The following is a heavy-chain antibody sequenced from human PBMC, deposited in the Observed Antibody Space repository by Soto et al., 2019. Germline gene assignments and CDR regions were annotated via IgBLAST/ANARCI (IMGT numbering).Heavy chain of an antibody. CDR1: GGSISSDY. V-gene: IGHV4-59*01. J-gene: IGHJ4*02. D-gene: IGHD3-22*01. Sequence: SEALSLTCTVSGGSISSDYWSWIRQPPGKGLEWIGYIYYSGSTNYNPSLKSRVTISVDTSKNQFSLKLSSVTAADTAVYYCARGPKGVSSGYYYFDYWGQGTLVTASS. CDR3: ARGPKGVSSGYYYFDY. CDR2: IYYSGST.